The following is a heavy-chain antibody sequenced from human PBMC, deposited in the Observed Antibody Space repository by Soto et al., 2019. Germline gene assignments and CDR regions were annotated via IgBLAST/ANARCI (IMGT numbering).Heavy chain of an antibody. CDR3: AKDRRAGGNYGFYSDF. CDR1: GFTFSSDG. Sequence: VQLLESGGGLVQPGGSLRLSCAASGFTFSSDGMTWVRQAPGKGLEWVSFSSATGAGTYYADSVKGRFTISRDNSKNTLYLQMTSLRADDTAVYYCAKDRRAGGNYGFYSDFWGQGALVIVSS. J-gene: IGHJ4*02. V-gene: IGHV3-23*01. CDR2: SSATGAGT. D-gene: IGHD1-7*01.